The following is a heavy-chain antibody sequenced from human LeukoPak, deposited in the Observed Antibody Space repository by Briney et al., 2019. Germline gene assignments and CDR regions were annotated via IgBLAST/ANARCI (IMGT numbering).Heavy chain of an antibody. V-gene: IGHV1-2*02. D-gene: IGHD6-13*01. CDR1: GYTFTGYY. Sequence: GASVKVSCKASGYTFTGYYMHWVRQAPGQGLEWMGWINPNSGGTNYAQKFQGRVTMTRDTSISTAYMELSRLRSDDTAVYYCARDGGSSWVFDAFDIWGQGTMVTVSS. CDR3: ARDGGSSWVFDAFDI. CDR2: INPNSGGT. J-gene: IGHJ3*02.